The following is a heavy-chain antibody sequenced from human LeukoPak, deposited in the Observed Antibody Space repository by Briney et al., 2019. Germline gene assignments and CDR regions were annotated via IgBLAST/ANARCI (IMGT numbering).Heavy chain of an antibody. V-gene: IGHV3-23*01. CDR3: ARALGSGTYYG. CDR2: ISGSGGST. Sequence: PGGSLRLSCAVSGFTLSIYVMSWVRQAPGKGLEWVSSISGSGGSTYYADTVKGRFTISRDASKNTVHLQMDRLRADDTAMYYCARALGSGTYYGWGQGTLVTVSS. D-gene: IGHD1-26*01. J-gene: IGHJ4*02. CDR1: GFTLSIYV.